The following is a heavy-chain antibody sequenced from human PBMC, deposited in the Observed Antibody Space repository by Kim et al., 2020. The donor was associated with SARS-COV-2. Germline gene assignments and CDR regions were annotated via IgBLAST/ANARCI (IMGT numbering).Heavy chain of an antibody. CDR1: GFTFSSYS. Sequence: GGSLRLSCAASGFTFSSYSMNWVRQAPGKGLEWVSSISSSSSYIYYADSVKGRFTISRDNAKNSLYLQMNSLRAEDTAVYYCARDNPLSPLRFLEWYRGYMDVWGKGTTVTVSS. J-gene: IGHJ6*03. V-gene: IGHV3-21*01. CDR3: ARDNPLSPLRFLEWYRGYMDV. D-gene: IGHD3-3*01. CDR2: ISSSSSYI.